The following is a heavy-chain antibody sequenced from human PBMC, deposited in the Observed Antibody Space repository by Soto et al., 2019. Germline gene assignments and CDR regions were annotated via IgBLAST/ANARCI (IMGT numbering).Heavy chain of an antibody. V-gene: IGHV4-4*02. CDR3: ARKDYYDSRGYGFDY. D-gene: IGHD3-22*01. Sequence: PSETLSLTCTVSGDSISTTYWWSWVRQTPGKGLEWIGEIYHSGSSNYNPSLKSRVTISVDKSKNQFSLKLSSVTAADTAVYYCARKDYYDSRGYGFDYWGQGTLVTVSS. CDR2: IYHSGSS. J-gene: IGHJ4*02. CDR1: GDSISTTYW.